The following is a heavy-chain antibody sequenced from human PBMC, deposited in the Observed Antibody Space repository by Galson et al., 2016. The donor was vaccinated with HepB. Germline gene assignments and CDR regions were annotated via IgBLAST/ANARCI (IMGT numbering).Heavy chain of an antibody. CDR2: ISSSSSYT. V-gene: IGHV3-11*05. Sequence: SLRLSCAASGFNFSDYYMSWIRQAPGKGLEWVSYISSSSSYTNYAESVKGRFTISRDNAKNSLYLQMNSLRAEDTAVYYCARAQTTVVTYIDNWGQGTLVTVSS. CDR3: ARAQTTVVTYIDN. CDR1: GFNFSDYY. D-gene: IGHD4-23*01. J-gene: IGHJ4*02.